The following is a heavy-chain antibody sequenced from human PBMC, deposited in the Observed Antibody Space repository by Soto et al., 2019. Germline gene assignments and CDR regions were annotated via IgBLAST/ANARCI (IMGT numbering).Heavy chain of an antibody. CDR2: IWYDGSNK. J-gene: IGHJ6*03. V-gene: IGHV3-33*01. D-gene: IGHD2-2*01. CDR1: GFTFSSYG. CDR3: ARGGSYCSSTSCPTYYYYYMDV. Sequence: GGSLRLSCAASGFTFSSYGMHWVRQAPGKGLEWVAVIWYDGSNKYYADSVKGRFTISRDNSKNTLYLQMNSLRAEDTAVYYCARGGSYCSSTSCPTYYYYYMDVWGKGTTVTVSS.